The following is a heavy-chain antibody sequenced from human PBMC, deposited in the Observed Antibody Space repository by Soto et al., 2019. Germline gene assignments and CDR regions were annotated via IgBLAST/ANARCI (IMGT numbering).Heavy chain of an antibody. CDR2: IYYSGRT. CDR3: ESLIRGYSYGLFDY. J-gene: IGHJ4*02. V-gene: IGHV4-39*01. D-gene: IGHD5-18*01. CDR1: VGPIRSSSYY. Sequence: QLQLQESGPGLVKPSETLSLTCTVSVGPIRSSSYYWGWIRQPPGKGLEWIGSIYYSGRTYYNPSLKSRVPLSVDTSKNQCSLKLSSVTAADTAVYYCESLIRGYSYGLFDYWGQGNLVTVSS.